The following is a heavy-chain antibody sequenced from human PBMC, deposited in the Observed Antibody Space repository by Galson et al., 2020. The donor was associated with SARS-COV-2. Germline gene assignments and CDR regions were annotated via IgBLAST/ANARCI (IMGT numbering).Heavy chain of an antibody. Sequence: GESLKISCAASGFTFSSYAMSWVRQAPGKGLEWVSAISGSGGSTYYADSVKGRFTISRDNSKNTLYLQMNSLRAEDTAVYYCAKGIWRLRFLEWPDTGYNLFDPWGQGTLVTVSS. CDR2: ISGSGGST. V-gene: IGHV3-23*01. CDR1: GFTFSSYA. CDR3: AKGIWRLRFLEWPDTGYNLFDP. J-gene: IGHJ5*02. D-gene: IGHD3-3*01.